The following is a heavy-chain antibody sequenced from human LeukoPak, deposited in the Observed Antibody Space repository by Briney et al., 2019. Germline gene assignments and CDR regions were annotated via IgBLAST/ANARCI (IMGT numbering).Heavy chain of an antibody. CDR3: ARDSILYSMGHNWFDP. V-gene: IGHV1-2*02. Sequence: ASVKVSCKASGYMFTGYYMHWVRQAPGQGLEWMGWINPNSGGTNYAQKFQGRVTMTRDTSISTAYMELSRLRSDDTAVYYCARDSILYSMGHNWFDPWGQGTLVTVSS. D-gene: IGHD2-21*01. J-gene: IGHJ5*02. CDR1: GYMFTGYY. CDR2: INPNSGGT.